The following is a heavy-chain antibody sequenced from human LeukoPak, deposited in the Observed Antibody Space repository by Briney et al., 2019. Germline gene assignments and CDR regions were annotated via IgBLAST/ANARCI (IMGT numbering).Heavy chain of an antibody. Sequence: PGGSLRLSCAASGFTFSSYWLHWVRQAPGEGLVWVSRINPDGSATAYAASVKGRFTISRDNVRNTLYLQMNSLRAEDTAAYFCARVGGSSEFDYWGQGTLVTVSS. J-gene: IGHJ4*02. CDR2: INPDGSAT. CDR1: GFTFSSYW. V-gene: IGHV3-74*01. D-gene: IGHD1-26*01. CDR3: ARVGGSSEFDY.